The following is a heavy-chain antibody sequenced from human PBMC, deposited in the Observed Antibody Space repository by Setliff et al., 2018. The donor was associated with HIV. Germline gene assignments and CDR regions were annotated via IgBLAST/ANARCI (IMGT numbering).Heavy chain of an antibody. V-gene: IGHV3-30*04. CDR3: AKDERRTSSIDY. CDR2: ISYDGSNK. Sequence: PGGSLRLSCAASGFTFSSYAMHWVRQAPGKGLEWVAVISYDGSNKYYADSVKGRFTISRDNSKNTLYLQMNSLRAEDTAVYYCAKDERRTSSIDYWGQGTLVTVSS. J-gene: IGHJ4*02. CDR1: GFTFSSYA.